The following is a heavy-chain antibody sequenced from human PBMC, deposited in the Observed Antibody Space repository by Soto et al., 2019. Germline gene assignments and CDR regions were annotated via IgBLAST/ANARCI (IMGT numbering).Heavy chain of an antibody. D-gene: IGHD1-26*01. CDR3: AREMVGATTWFDS. CDR1: GGSISSYY. J-gene: IGHJ5*01. V-gene: IGHV4-59*01. Sequence: SETLSLTCTVSGGSISSYYWHWIRQPPGKGLEWIGYIYYSGRTNYKSSLKSRVTMSIDTSNNQFSLRLTSVTAADTAVYFCAREMVGATTWFDSWGQGNLVTVSS. CDR2: IYYSGRT.